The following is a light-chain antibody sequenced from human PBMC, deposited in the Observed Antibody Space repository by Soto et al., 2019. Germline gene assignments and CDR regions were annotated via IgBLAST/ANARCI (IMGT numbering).Light chain of an antibody. CDR2: DVS. CDR3: SSYTSSSTVV. J-gene: IGLJ2*01. Sequence: QSALTQPASVSGSAGPSITISCTGASSDVGGYNYVSWYQQQPGKAPKLMIYDVSNRPSGVSNRFSGSKSGNTASLTISGLQAEDESDYYCSSYTSSSTVVFAGGTKLTVL. V-gene: IGLV2-14*01. CDR1: SSDVGGYNY.